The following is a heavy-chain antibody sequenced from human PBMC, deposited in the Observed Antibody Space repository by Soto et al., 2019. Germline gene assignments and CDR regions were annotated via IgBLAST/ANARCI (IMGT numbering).Heavy chain of an antibody. CDR1: GGYISSGGYY. V-gene: IGHV4-31*03. J-gene: IGHJ4*02. CDR3: ARGLSVTLFDY. CDR2: VYYSGST. Sequence: QVQLQESGPGLVKPSQTLSLTCTVSGGYISSGGYYWTWIRQYPGKGMEWIGYVYYSGSTFYNPSIKSGVSISVDTSKNQFSLNFSSVTGADTAVYYCARGLSVTLFDYWGQGTLVTVSS.